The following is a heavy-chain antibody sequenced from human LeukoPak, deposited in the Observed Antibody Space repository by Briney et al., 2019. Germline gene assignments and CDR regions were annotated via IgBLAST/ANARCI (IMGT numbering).Heavy chain of an antibody. CDR3: ARLGNNGDYDY. V-gene: IGHV4-59*08. D-gene: IGHD4-17*01. J-gene: IGHJ4*02. Sequence: SETLSLTCTVSGGSISSYYWSWIRQPPGKGLEWIGYIYYSGSTNYNPSLKSRVTISVDTSKNQFSLKLSSVTAADTAVYYCARLGNNGDYDYWGQGTLVTVFS. CDR2: IYYSGST. CDR1: GGSISSYY.